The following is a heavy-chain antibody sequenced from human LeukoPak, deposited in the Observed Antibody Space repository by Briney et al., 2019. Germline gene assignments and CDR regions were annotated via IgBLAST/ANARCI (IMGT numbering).Heavy chain of an antibody. D-gene: IGHD3-22*01. J-gene: IGHJ4*02. CDR2: INPNSGGT. V-gene: IGHV1-2*04. CDR3: ARGQNYYDSSGYHLDY. CDR1: GYTFTGYY. Sequence: ASVKVSCKASGYTFTGYYMHWVRQAPGQGLEWMGWINPNSGGTNYAQKFQGWVTMTRDTSISTAHMELSRLRSDDTAVYYCARGQNYYDSSGYHLDYWGQGTLVTVSS.